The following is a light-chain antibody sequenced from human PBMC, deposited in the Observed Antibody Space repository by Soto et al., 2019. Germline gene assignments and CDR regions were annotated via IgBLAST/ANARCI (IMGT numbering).Light chain of an antibody. CDR2: DVS. CDR1: SSDVGGYNY. V-gene: IGLV2-14*01. Sequence: QSALTQPASVSGSPGQSITISCTGTSSDVGGYNYVSWYQQHPAKAPKLMIYDVSNRPSGVSDRFSGSKSGNTASLTIAGLQAEDEADYYCYSYTTSSTYVFGTGTKLTVL. CDR3: YSYTTSSTYV. J-gene: IGLJ1*01.